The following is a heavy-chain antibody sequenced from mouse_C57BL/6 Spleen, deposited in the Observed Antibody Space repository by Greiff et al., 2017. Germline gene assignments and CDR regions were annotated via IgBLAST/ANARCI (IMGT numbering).Heavy chain of an antibody. CDR3: ARDGGNYDYDDYYAMDY. J-gene: IGHJ4*01. V-gene: IGHV1-53*01. CDR1: GYTFTSYW. D-gene: IGHD2-4*01. Sequence: VQLQQPGTELVKPGASVKLSCKASGYTFTSYWMHWVKQRPGQGLEWIGNINPSNGGTNYNEKFKSKATLTVDKSSSTAYMQLSSLTSEDAAVYYCARDGGNYDYDDYYAMDYWGQGTSVTVSS. CDR2: INPSNGGT.